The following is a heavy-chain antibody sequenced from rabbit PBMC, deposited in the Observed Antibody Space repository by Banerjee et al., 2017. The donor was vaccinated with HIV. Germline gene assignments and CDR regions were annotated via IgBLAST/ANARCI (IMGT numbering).Heavy chain of an antibody. CDR3: ARDVSSGYAAFNL. V-gene: IGHV1S45*01. J-gene: IGHJ4*01. D-gene: IGHD1-1*01. CDR1: GFSFSSSYW. CDR2: IYTSSSGST. Sequence: QEQLVESGGGLVQPEGSLTLTCTASGFSFSSSYWIWWVRQAPGKGLEWIACIYTSSSGSTYYASWAKGRFTISKTSSTTVTLQMTSLTAADTATYFCARDVSSGYAAFNLWGQGTLVTVS.